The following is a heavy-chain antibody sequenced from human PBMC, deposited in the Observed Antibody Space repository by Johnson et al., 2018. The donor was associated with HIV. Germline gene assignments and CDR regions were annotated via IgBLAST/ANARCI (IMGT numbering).Heavy chain of an antibody. CDR2: IGTAGDT. J-gene: IGHJ3*02. V-gene: IGHV3-13*01. CDR3: ARPHPVGGGSWWYLGAFDI. D-gene: IGHD2-15*01. Sequence: EVQLVESGGGLVQPGGSLRLSCAASGFTFSSYDMHWVRQATGKGLEWVSAIGTAGDTSYPGSLKGGFTIYRDNSKNTLSLQMNSLRAEDTDVYYCARPHPVGGGSWWYLGAFDIWGQGTMVTVSS. CDR1: GFTFSSYD.